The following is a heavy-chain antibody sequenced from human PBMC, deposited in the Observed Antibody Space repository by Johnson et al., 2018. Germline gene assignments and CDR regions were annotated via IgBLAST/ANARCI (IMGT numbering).Heavy chain of an antibody. Sequence: VQLVESGGGLVQPGRSLRLSCTASGFTFGDYAMSWFRQAPGKGLEWVGFLRSKAYGGTTEYAASVKGRFTISGDDSKRIAYREKNSLKSEDTAVYYCTRGDGGHPPYYYYYYYMHVWGKGTTVTVSS. CDR2: LRSKAYGGTT. V-gene: IGHV3-49*03. CDR3: TRGDGGHPPYYYYYYYMHV. CDR1: GFTFGDYA. D-gene: IGHD3-16*01. J-gene: IGHJ6*03.